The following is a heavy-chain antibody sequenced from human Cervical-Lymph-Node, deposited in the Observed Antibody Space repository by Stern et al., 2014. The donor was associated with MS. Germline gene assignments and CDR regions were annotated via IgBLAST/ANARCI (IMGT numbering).Heavy chain of an antibody. CDR2: INTNTGDP. Sequence: VQLVESGAEVKNPGASVKVSCESSGYNFTNYAINWVRQAPGQGLEWMGWINTNTGDPTYAQGFTGRFILSLDTSVSTTYLAISSLTAADTAVYYCARDFVDIQMLTRSDSLDTWGQGTLVTVSS. CDR3: ARDFVDIQMLTRSDSLDT. V-gene: IGHV7-4-1*02. CDR1: GYNFTNYA. D-gene: IGHD5-12*01. J-gene: IGHJ5*02.